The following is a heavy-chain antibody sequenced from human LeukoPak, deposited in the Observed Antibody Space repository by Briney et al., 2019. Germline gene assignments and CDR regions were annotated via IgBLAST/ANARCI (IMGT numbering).Heavy chain of an antibody. CDR3: AKGNYYGPFDY. D-gene: IGHD3-10*01. V-gene: IGHV3-30*18. J-gene: IGHJ4*02. Sequence: GGSLRLSCAASGFTFSSYGMHWVRQAPGKGLEWVAVISYDGSNKYFADSVKVRFTISRDNSKNTLYLQMNSLRAEDTAVYYCAKGNYYGPFDYWGQGTLVTVSS. CDR1: GFTFSSYG. CDR2: ISYDGSNK.